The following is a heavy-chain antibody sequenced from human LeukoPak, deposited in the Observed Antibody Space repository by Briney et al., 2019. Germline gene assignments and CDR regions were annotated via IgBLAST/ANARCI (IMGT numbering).Heavy chain of an antibody. J-gene: IGHJ4*02. CDR2: ISGGDSGT. V-gene: IGHV3-23*01. D-gene: IGHD6-13*01. CDR3: SKSIAAAGPFDY. Sequence: PGGSLRLSCAASGFTFSSYGMNWVRQASGKGLEWISVISGGDSGTKYADSLKGRFTISRDTSKNTLYLQMNSLRAEDTAVYYCSKSIAAAGPFDYWGQGTLVTVSS. CDR1: GFTFSSYG.